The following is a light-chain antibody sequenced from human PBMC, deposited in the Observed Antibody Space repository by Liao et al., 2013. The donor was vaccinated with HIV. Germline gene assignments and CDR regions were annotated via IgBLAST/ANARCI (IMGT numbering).Light chain of an antibody. CDR1: MLAKKH. CDR3: QVWDSSSGRGV. CDR2: KDS. V-gene: IGLV3-27*01. J-gene: IGLJ3*02. Sequence: SYELTQPSSVSVSPGQTARITCSGEMLAKKHARWFQQKPGQAPVLVIYKDSERPSGLPERFSGASSGTTVTLTISRVDAGDEADYYCQVWDSSSGRGVFGGGTKLTVL.